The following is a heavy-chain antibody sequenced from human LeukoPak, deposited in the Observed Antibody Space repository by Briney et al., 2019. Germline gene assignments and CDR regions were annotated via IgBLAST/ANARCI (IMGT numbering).Heavy chain of an antibody. Sequence: SGTLSLTCAVSGAPISSNNWWSWVRQPPGKGLEWIGEIWHSGTTNYNPSLKSRVTISVDKSKNQFSLKLSSVTAADTAVYYCARQYVLLWFGEVWFDPWGQGTLVTVSS. V-gene: IGHV4-4*02. CDR2: IWHSGTT. D-gene: IGHD3-10*01. CDR3: ARQYVLLWFGEVWFDP. J-gene: IGHJ5*02. CDR1: GAPISSNNW.